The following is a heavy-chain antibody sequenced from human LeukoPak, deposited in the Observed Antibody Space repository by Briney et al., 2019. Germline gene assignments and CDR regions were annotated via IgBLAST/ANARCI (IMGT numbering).Heavy chain of an antibody. J-gene: IGHJ1*01. CDR2: AYGDGSSQ. Sequence: GGSLRLSCAASGFPFSGYGMHWVHQAPGKGLEWVAVAYGDGSSQYYADSVKGRFSISKDISKNTLSLQMNSLRAEDTAVYSCATGGNFYYGHWGQGTLVTVSS. V-gene: IGHV3-33*01. CDR3: ATGGNFYYGH. D-gene: IGHD4-17*01. CDR1: GFPFSGYG.